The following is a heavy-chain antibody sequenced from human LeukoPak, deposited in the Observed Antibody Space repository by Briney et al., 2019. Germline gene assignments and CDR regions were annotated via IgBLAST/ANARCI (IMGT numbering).Heavy chain of an antibody. CDR2: INPNSGGT. J-gene: IGHJ6*03. D-gene: IGHD3-10*01. V-gene: IGHV1-2*02. CDR3: ATGSVYYYYYMDV. Sequence: ASVKVSCKASGYTFTGYYMHWVRQAPGQGLEWLGWINPNSGGTNYAQKFQGRVTMTRDTSISTAYMELSRLRSDDTAVYYCATGSVYYYYYMDVWGKGTTVTISS. CDR1: GYTFTGYY.